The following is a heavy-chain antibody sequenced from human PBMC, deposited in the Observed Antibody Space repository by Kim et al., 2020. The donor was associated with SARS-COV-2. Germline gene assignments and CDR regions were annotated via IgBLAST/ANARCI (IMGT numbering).Heavy chain of an antibody. J-gene: IGHJ4*02. CDR3: AKVNTLTAPLYDY. CDR2: ISASGGDT. V-gene: IGHV3-23*01. D-gene: IGHD2-15*01. Sequence: GGSLRLSCAASGFTFSSYALSWVRQAPGKGLEWVSRISASGGDTYYADFVQGRFTISRDNSKNALNLEMNSLRAEDTALYYCAKVNTLTAPLYDYWGKGT. CDR1: GFTFSSYA.